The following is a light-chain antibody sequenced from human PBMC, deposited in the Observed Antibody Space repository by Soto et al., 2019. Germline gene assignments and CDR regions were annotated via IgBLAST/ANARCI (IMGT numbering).Light chain of an antibody. CDR3: QHYNSYSEA. CDR1: QSVSDY. Sequence: EIVLTQSPATLSLSPGERATLSCRASQSVSDYLAWYQQKPGQAPRLLIYDASTRATGIPARFSGSGSETEFTLTISSLQPDDFATYYCQHYNSYSEAFGQGTKVDIK. J-gene: IGKJ1*01. CDR2: DAS. V-gene: IGKV3-15*01.